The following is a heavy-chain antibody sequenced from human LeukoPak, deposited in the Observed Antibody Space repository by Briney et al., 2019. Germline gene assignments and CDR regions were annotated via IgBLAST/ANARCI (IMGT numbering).Heavy chain of an antibody. CDR3: ARPLGATKGGDAFDI. Sequence: SETLSLTCTVSGGSISSSSYYWGWIRQPPGKGLEWIGNIYYSGSTYYNPSLKSRVTISVDTSKNQFSLKLSSVTAADTAVYYCARPLGATKGGDAFDIWGQGTMVTVSS. CDR1: GGSISSSSYY. V-gene: IGHV4-39*01. J-gene: IGHJ3*02. CDR2: IYYSGST. D-gene: IGHD1-26*01.